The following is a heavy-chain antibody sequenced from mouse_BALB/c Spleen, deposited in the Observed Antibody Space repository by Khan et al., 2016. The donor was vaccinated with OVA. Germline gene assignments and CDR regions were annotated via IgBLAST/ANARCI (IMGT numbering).Heavy chain of an antibody. V-gene: IGHV2-6-7*01. CDR2: IWGDGST. D-gene: IGHD1-2*01. J-gene: IGHJ3*01. CDR3: ARELRLEGIAY. Sequence: QVQLQQSGPGLVAPSQSLSITCTVSGFSLTGYGVNWVRQPPGKGLEWLGMIWGDGSTDYNSALKSRLSISKDNSKSQVFLKMNSLQTDDTARYYCARELRLEGIAYWGQGTLVTVSA. CDR1: GFSLTGYG.